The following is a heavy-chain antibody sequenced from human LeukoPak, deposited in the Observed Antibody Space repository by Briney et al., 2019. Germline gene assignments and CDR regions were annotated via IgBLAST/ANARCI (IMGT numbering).Heavy chain of an antibody. D-gene: IGHD1/OR15-1a*01. Sequence: SETLSLTCTVSGGSISTNYWSWIRQPPGKGLEWIGEIFHSGTTNYNPSLKSRVTISLDKSKNQFSLKVSLVTAADTAIYYCTRTNIPFVVADDWGQGTLVTVSS. J-gene: IGHJ4*02. CDR2: IFHSGTT. CDR1: GGSISTNY. V-gene: IGHV4-59*12. CDR3: TRTNIPFVVADD.